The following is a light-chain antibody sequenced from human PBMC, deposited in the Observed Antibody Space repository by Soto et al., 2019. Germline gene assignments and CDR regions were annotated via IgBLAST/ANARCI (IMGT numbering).Light chain of an antibody. J-gene: IGKJ2*01. CDR3: EQYFSPPRYT. CDR1: QNLLSSSNNKRY. Sequence: IVMTQSPDSLAVSLAERATINCKSSQNLLSSSNNKRYLAWYQQKPGKAPKLLIYWASSREPGVPERFSGGGAATDFTLTSSNLQGEDVAVYYCEQYFSPPRYTFGQGTKLEIK. CDR2: WAS. V-gene: IGKV4-1*01.